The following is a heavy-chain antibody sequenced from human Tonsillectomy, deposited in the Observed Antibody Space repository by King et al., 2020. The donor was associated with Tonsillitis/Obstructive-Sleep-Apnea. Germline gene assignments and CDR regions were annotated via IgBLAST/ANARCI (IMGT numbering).Heavy chain of an antibody. Sequence: VQLQQWGAGLLKPSETLSLTCAVYGGSFSGYYWSWIRQPPGKGLEWIGEINHSGSTNNNPSFKSRVTISVDTSKNQFSLKLNSVTAADTAVYYCAREERMITFGGVIVQNAFDIWGQGTMVTVSS. CDR1: GGSFSGYY. CDR2: INHSGST. J-gene: IGHJ3*02. D-gene: IGHD3-16*02. CDR3: AREERMITFGGVIVQNAFDI. V-gene: IGHV4-34*01.